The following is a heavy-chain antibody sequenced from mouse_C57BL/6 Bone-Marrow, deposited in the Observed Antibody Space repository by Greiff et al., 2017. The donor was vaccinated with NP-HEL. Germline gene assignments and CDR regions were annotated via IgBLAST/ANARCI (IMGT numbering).Heavy chain of an antibody. J-gene: IGHJ1*03. CDR3: ARWILTVVAIYWYFDV. V-gene: IGHV1-81*01. D-gene: IGHD1-1*01. CDR2: IYPRSGNT. Sequence: QVQLQQSGAELARPGASVKLSCKASGYTFTSYGISWVKQRTGQGLEWIGEIYPRSGNTYYNEKFKGKATLTADKSSSTAYMELRSLTSEDSAVYFCARWILTVVAIYWYFDVWGTGTTVTVSS. CDR1: GYTFTSYG.